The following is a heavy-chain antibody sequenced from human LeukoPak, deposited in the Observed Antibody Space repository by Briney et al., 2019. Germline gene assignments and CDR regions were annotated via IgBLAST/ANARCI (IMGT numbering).Heavy chain of an antibody. CDR1: GYSFTSYW. D-gene: IGHD6-6*01. Sequence: GESLKISXRGSGYSFTSYWIGWVRQMPGKGLEWMGIIYPGDSDTRYSPSFQGQVTISADKSISTAYLQWSSLKASDTAMYYCARSAARPLNWFDPWGQGTLVTVSS. J-gene: IGHJ5*02. V-gene: IGHV5-51*01. CDR3: ARSAARPLNWFDP. CDR2: IYPGDSDT.